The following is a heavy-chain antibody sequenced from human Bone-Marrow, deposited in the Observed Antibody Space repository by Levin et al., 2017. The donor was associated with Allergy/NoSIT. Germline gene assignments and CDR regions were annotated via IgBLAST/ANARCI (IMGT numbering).Heavy chain of an antibody. J-gene: IGHJ6*02. CDR2: INGDGGST. D-gene: IGHD6-19*01. CDR1: GFTFDDYA. V-gene: IGHV3-43D*04. Sequence: PGGSLRLSCVVSGFTFDDYAMHWVRQAPGKGLEWVSVINGDGGSTFYADSVKGRFIISRDNSKNTLYLQMNSLRAEDTALYYCTTTVPGALTFYWYYGMDVWGQGTTVTVSS. CDR3: TTTVPGALTFYWYYGMDV.